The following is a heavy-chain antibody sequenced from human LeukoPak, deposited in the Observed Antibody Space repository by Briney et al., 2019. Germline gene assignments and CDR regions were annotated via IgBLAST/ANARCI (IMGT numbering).Heavy chain of an antibody. CDR3: ARGGSVVVTAGYYYYYYGMDV. J-gene: IGHJ6*02. D-gene: IGHD2-21*02. CDR1: GYTFTSYD. CDR2: MNPNSGNT. Sequence: ASVKVSCKASGYTFTSYDINWVRQATGQGREWMGWMNPNSGNTGYAQKFQGRVTMTRNTSISTAYMELSSLRSEDTAVYYCARGGSVVVTAGYYYYYYGMDVWGQGTTVTVSS. V-gene: IGHV1-8*01.